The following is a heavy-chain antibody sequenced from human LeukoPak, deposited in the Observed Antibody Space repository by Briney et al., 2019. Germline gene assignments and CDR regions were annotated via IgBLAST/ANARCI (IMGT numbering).Heavy chain of an antibody. D-gene: IGHD3-22*01. CDR2: ISGYNGNT. CDR1: GYTFTSYG. J-gene: IGHJ4*02. Sequence: ASVKVSRKASGYTFTSYGISWLRQAPGQGLEWLGWISGYNGNTNYAQRLQGRVTMTTDTSTSTANMELRSLRSDDTAVYYCARAHPEYYDSRGRNPLDYWGQGTLVTVSS. CDR3: ARAHPEYYDSRGRNPLDY. V-gene: IGHV1-18*01.